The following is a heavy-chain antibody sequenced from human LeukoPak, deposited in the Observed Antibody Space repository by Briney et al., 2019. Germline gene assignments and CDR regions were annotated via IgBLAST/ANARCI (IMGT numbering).Heavy chain of an antibody. D-gene: IGHD3-10*01. CDR1: GFTFSSYA. Sequence: PGGSLRLSCAASGFTFSSYAMSWVRQAPGKGLEWVSAISGSGGSTYYADSVKGRFTISRDNSKNTLYLQMNSLRAEDTAVYYCAKDWYGSGSYSYYYYGMDVWGQGTTVTVSS. V-gene: IGHV3-23*01. CDR2: ISGSGGST. CDR3: AKDWYGSGSYSYYYYGMDV. J-gene: IGHJ6*02.